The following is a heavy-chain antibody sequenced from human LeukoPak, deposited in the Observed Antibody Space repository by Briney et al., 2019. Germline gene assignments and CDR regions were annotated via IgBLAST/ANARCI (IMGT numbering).Heavy chain of an antibody. CDR1: GFTFSNYA. Sequence: GGSLRLSCAASGFTFSNYAMSWVRQAPGKGLEWVSAISGSGGSTYYADSVKGRFTISRDNSKNTLYLQMNSLRAEDTAVYYCAKSGDSSSWYEDAFDIWGQGTMVTVSS. V-gene: IGHV3-23*01. J-gene: IGHJ3*02. D-gene: IGHD6-13*01. CDR2: ISGSGGST. CDR3: AKSGDSSSWYEDAFDI.